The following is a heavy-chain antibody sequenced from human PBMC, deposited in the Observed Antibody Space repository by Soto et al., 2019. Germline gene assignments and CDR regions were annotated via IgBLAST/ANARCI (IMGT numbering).Heavy chain of an antibody. D-gene: IGHD5-18*01. Sequence: GGSLRLCCEASGCTFSAYSMNWVRQAPGKGLEWVSYISSRATTIEYANSVKGRFTISRDNAKNSLYLQLNSLRVEDAAVYYCASGLDTSMEHHFYSYYMDVWGKGTTVTVSS. CDR3: ASGLDTSMEHHFYSYYMDV. CDR2: ISSRATTI. V-gene: IGHV3-48*01. J-gene: IGHJ6*03. CDR1: GCTFSAYS.